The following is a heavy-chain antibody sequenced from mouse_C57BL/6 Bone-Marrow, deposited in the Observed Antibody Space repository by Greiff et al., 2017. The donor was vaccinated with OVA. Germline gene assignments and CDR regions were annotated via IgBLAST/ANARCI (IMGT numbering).Heavy chain of an antibody. D-gene: IGHD1-1*01. CDR1: GYTFTDYY. V-gene: IGHV1-76*01. CDR3: ASYYYGSRAMDY. J-gene: IGHJ4*01. Sequence: VQRVESGAELVRPGASVKLSCKASGYTFTDYYINWVKQRPGQGLEWIARIYPGSGNTYYNEKFKGKATLTAEKSSSTAYMQLSSLTSEDSAVYFCASYYYGSRAMDYWGQGTSVTVSS. CDR2: IYPGSGNT.